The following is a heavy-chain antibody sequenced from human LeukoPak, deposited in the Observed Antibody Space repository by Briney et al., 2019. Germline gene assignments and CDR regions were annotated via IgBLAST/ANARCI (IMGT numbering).Heavy chain of an antibody. CDR2: INPNTGAT. CDR3: VTLLSNAAFDY. V-gene: IGHV1-2*02. Sequence: GASVKVSCKASGYTFTGYYMHWVRQAPGQGLEWVGWINPNTGATNYAQKFQGRVTMTTDTSISTAYMDLSRLRSDDTAVYYCVTLLSNAAFDYWGQGTLVTVSS. J-gene: IGHJ4*02. CDR1: GYTFTGYY. D-gene: IGHD6-25*01.